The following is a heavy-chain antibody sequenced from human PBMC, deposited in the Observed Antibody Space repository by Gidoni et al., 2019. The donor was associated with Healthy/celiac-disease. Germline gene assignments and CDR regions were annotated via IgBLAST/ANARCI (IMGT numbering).Heavy chain of an antibody. D-gene: IGHD2-8*01. CDR3: ARDLPYCTNGVCSTDNWFDP. J-gene: IGHJ5*02. CDR2: IIPIFGTA. CDR1: GGTFSSYA. V-gene: IGHV1-69*01. Sequence: QVQLVQSGAEVKKPGSSVNVSCKASGGTFSSYAISWVRQAPGQGLEWMGGIIPIFGTANYAQKFQGRVTITADESTSTAYMELSSLRSEDTAVYYCARDLPYCTNGVCSTDNWFDPWGQGTLVTVSS.